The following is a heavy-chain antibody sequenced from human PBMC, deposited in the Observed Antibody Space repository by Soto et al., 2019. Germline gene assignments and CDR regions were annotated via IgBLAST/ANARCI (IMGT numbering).Heavy chain of an antibody. J-gene: IGHJ6*02. CDR1: GGTFSTHA. Sequence: SVKVSCKASGGTFSTHAIIWVRQAPGHGLEWMGGIIPTSGTTYYTQKFQGRVTITADELTSTAFMELSSLKSEDTAVFYCARGYCSGGNCYSGMDVWGQGTMVTVSS. CDR3: ARGYCSGGNCYSGMDV. D-gene: IGHD2-15*01. CDR2: IIPTSGTT. V-gene: IGHV1-69*13.